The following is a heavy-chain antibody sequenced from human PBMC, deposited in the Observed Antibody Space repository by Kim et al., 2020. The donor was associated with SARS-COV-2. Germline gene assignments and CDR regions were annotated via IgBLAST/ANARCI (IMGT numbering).Heavy chain of an antibody. V-gene: IGHV4-59*13. CDR2: IYYSGST. CDR3: ARGVSAVAGTGASAWFDP. CDR1: GGSISSYY. D-gene: IGHD6-19*01. J-gene: IGHJ5*02. Sequence: SETLSLTCTVSGGSISSYYWSWIRQPPGKGLEWIGYIYYSGSTNYNPSLKSRVTISVDTSKNQFSLKLSSVTAADTAVYYCARGVSAVAGTGASAWFDPWGQGTLVTVSS.